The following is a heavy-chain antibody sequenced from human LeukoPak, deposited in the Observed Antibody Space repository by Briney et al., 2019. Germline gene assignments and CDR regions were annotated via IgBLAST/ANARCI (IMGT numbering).Heavy chain of an antibody. V-gene: IGHV1-46*01. CDR1: GYTFTSYY. Sequence: GASVKVSCKASGYTFTSYYMHWVRQAPGQGLEWMGIINPSGGSTSYAQKFQGRVTMTRDTSTSTVYMELSSLRSEDTAVYYCARFGSHGYCSGGSCSFDYWGQGTLVTVSS. CDR3: ARFGSHGYCSGGSCSFDY. D-gene: IGHD2-15*01. CDR2: INPSGGST. J-gene: IGHJ4*02.